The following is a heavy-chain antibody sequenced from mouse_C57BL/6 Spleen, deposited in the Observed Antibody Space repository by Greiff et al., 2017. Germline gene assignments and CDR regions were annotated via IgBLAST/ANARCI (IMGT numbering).Heavy chain of an antibody. CDR1: GYTFTSYW. D-gene: IGHD1-1*01. V-gene: IGHV1-64*01. CDR2: IHPNSGST. Sequence: QVQLQQPGAELVKPGASVKLSCKASGYTFTSYWMHWVKQRPGQGLEWIGMIHPNSGSTNYNEKFKSKATLTVDKSSSSAYMQLSSLTSEDSAVYYCARPFITTVPFDYWGQGTTLTVSS. CDR3: ARPFITTVPFDY. J-gene: IGHJ2*01.